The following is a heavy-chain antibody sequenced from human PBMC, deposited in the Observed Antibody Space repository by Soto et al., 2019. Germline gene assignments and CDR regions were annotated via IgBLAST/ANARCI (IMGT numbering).Heavy chain of an antibody. D-gene: IGHD3-10*01. Sequence: QVQLQESGPGLVKPSETLSLTCTVSGGSIDGYNCAWIRQPPGKSLEWVGYVYYNGGSRYNPSLESRVTLSMHTSKSQFSLQLRSVTAADTAVYYCVRQGIGNLHGLVDVWGRGTTVTVSS. CDR3: VRQGIGNLHGLVDV. CDR1: GGSIDGYN. V-gene: IGHV4-59*08. CDR2: VYYNGGS. J-gene: IGHJ6*02.